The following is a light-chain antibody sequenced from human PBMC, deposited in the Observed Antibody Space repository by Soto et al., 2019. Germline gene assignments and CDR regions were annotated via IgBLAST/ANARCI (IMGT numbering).Light chain of an antibody. V-gene: IGKV1-5*03. CDR2: KAS. J-gene: IGKJ1*01. CDR1: QTSNW. CDR3: QQYNNYSPRT. Sequence: DIPMTQSPSTLSASVGDRVTITCRASQTSNWLAWYQQKPGKAPKLLIYKASSLESGVPSRFSGSGSGTEFTLTIITLQPDDFATYYCQQYNNYSPRTFGQATHVEIK.